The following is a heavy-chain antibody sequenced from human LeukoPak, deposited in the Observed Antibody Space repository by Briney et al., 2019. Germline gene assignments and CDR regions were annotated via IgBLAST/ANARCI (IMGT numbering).Heavy chain of an antibody. CDR1: GFTFSSYE. V-gene: IGHV3-48*03. Sequence: GGSLRLSCAASGFTFSSYEMNWVRQAPGKGLDWVSYISSSGSTIYYADSVKGRFTISRDNAKNTLYLQMNSLRAEDTAVYYCAREEDYYMDVWGKGTTVTISS. J-gene: IGHJ6*03. CDR2: ISSSGSTI. CDR3: AREEDYYMDV.